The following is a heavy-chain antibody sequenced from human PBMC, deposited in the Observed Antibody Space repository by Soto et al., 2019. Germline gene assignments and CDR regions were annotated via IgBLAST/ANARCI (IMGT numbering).Heavy chain of an antibody. Sequence: SETLSLTCTVSGGSISSYYWSWIRQPPGKGLEWIGYIYYSGSTNYNPSLKSRVTISVDTSKNQFSLKLSSVTAADTAVYYCARGPSDYDFWSGYYTGETGYYYYYGMDVWGQGTTVTVSS. CDR1: GGSISSYY. CDR2: IYYSGST. V-gene: IGHV4-59*01. J-gene: IGHJ6*02. CDR3: ARGPSDYDFWSGYYTGETGYYYYYGMDV. D-gene: IGHD3-3*01.